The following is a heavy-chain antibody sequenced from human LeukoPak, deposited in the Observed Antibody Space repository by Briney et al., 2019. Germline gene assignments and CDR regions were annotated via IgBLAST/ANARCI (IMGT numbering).Heavy chain of an antibody. D-gene: IGHD6-19*01. V-gene: IGHV4-39*01. Sequence: PSETLSLTCIVSGGSISSSSYYWGWIRQPPGKGLEWIGSIYYSGSTYYNPSLKNRVTISVDTPKNQFSLKLSSVTAADTAVYYCARQNSLLAVAGYFDYWGQGTLVSVSS. CDR1: GGSISSSSYY. CDR3: ARQNSLLAVAGYFDY. CDR2: IYYSGST. J-gene: IGHJ4*02.